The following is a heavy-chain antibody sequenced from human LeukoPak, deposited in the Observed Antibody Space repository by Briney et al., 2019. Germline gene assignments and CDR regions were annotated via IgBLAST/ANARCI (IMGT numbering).Heavy chain of an antibody. D-gene: IGHD2/OR15-2a*01. V-gene: IGHV3-21*01. CDR1: GFTFSSYS. CDR2: ISSSSNYI. J-gene: IGHJ4*02. Sequence: GGSLRLSCAASGFTFSSYSMNWVRQAPGKGLEWVSAISSSSNYIYYADSVKGRFIISRDNAKNSLFLQMNSLRAEDTAVYYCARVPVLLTMGGDYWGQGTLVTVSS. CDR3: ARVPVLLTMGGDY.